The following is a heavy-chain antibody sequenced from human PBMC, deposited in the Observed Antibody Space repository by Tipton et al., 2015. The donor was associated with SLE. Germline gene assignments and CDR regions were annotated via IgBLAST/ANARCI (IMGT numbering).Heavy chain of an antibody. V-gene: IGHV3-74*01. CDR3: ASLALIVSGDY. CDR2: ISTDGKTT. J-gene: IGHJ4*02. Sequence: SLRLSCAASGLSFSSYGMHWVRQAPGKGLMWVARISTDGKTTVYADAVRGRFTISRDNAKKTLFLQMNSLRAEDTAVYYCASLALIVSGDYWGQGSLVTVSS. CDR1: GLSFSSYG. D-gene: IGHD3-22*01.